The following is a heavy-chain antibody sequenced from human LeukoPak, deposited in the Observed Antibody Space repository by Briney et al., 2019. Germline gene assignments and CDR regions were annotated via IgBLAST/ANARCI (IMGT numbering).Heavy chain of an antibody. CDR3: ARYGPGGNPLAFDI. Sequence: SETLSLTCTDSGGSISSYYWSWIRQPPGKGLEWIGYIYYSGSTNYNPSLKSRVTISVDTSKNQFSLKLSSVTAADTAVYYCARYGPGGNPLAFDIWGQGTMVTVSS. J-gene: IGHJ3*02. CDR2: IYYSGST. CDR1: GGSISSYY. D-gene: IGHD4-23*01. V-gene: IGHV4-59*08.